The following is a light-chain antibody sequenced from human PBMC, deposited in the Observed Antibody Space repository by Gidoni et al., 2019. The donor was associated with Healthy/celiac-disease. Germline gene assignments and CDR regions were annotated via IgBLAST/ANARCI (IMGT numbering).Light chain of an antibody. V-gene: IGLV2-14*03. J-gene: IGLJ1*01. Sequence: QSALTQPASLSGSPGHSLTISCTGTSSDVGGYNYVSWYHPHPGKAPKLIIYDVSKRHSGVPNRFSGSKSGNTASLTISGLQAEDEADYYCSSYTSSSTLYVFGTGTKVTVL. CDR2: DVS. CDR1: SSDVGGYNY. CDR3: SSYTSSSTLYV.